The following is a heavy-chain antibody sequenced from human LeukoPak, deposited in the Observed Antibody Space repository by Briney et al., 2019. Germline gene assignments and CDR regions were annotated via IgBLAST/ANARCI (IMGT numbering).Heavy chain of an antibody. V-gene: IGHV4-59*01. Sequence: PSETLSLTCTVSGGSISSYYWSWIRQPPGKGLEWIGYIYYSGSTNYNPSLKSRVTISVDTSKNQFSLKLSSVTTADTAVYYCARSASTSKLHCSGGSCPNWCDHWGQGTLVTVSS. D-gene: IGHD2-15*01. CDR1: GGSISSYY. J-gene: IGHJ5*02. CDR3: ARSASTSKLHCSGGSCPNWCDH. CDR2: IYYSGST.